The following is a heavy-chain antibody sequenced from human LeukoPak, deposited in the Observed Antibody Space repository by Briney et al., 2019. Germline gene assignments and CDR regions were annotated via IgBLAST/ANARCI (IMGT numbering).Heavy chain of an antibody. V-gene: IGHV4-34*01. CDR1: GGSFSGYY. Sequence: SSETLSLTCAVYGGSFSGYYWSWIRQPPGKGLEWIGEINHSGSTNYNPSLKSRVTISVDTSKNQFSLKLSSVTAADTAVYYCARHIAFLGYCSSTSCYTHGWFDPWGQGTLVTVSS. D-gene: IGHD2-2*02. J-gene: IGHJ5*02. CDR3: ARHIAFLGYCSSTSCYTHGWFDP. CDR2: INHSGST.